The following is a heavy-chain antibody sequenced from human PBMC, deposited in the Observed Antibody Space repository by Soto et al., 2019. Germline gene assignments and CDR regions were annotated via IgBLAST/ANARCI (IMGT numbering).Heavy chain of an antibody. CDR2: INPNNGDT. CDR1: GYTFTGYY. CDR3: ASLKSYYDSRGSSDY. J-gene: IGHJ4*02. D-gene: IGHD3-22*01. V-gene: IGHV1-2*02. Sequence: QVQLVQSGAAVKRPGASVKVSCKASGYTFTGYYIYWLRQAPGQGLEWMGWINPNNGDTNYAQKFQGRVTMTRDSSISTAYLELSRLRSDDTAIYYCASLKSYYDSRGSSDYWGQGTLVTVSS.